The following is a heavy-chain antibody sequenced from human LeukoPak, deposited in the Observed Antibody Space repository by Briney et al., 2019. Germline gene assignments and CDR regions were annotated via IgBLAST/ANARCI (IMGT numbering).Heavy chain of an antibody. CDR3: ARDQAVPALYYFDY. D-gene: IGHD2-2*01. V-gene: IGHV3-30*02. Sequence: GGSLRLSCTASGFAFRSHAMHWVRQAPGKGLEWVAFIRYDGSKKFYADSVKGRFTISRDNSKNTLYLQMYSLRAEDTAVYYCARDQAVPALYYFDYWGQGTLVTVSS. J-gene: IGHJ4*02. CDR2: IRYDGSKK. CDR1: GFAFRSHA.